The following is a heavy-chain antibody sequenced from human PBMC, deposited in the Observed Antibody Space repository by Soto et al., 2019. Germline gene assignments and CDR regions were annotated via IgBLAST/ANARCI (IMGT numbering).Heavy chain of an antibody. D-gene: IGHD5-12*01. V-gene: IGHV3-43*01. CDR1: GFTFDDYT. CDR3: AKEGATIDAFDI. J-gene: IGHJ3*02. Sequence: GGSLSLSCAASGFTFDDYTMHWVRQAPGKGLEWVSLISWDGGSTYYADSVKGRFTISRDNSKNSLYLQMNSLRTEDTALYYCAKEGATIDAFDIWGQGTMVTVSS. CDR2: ISWDGGST.